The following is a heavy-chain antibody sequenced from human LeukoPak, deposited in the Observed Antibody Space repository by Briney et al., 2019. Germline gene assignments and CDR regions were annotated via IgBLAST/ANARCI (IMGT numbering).Heavy chain of an antibody. D-gene: IGHD2-2*01. CDR2: IRYDGSNK. J-gene: IGHJ4*02. Sequence: PGGSLRLSCAASGFTFSSYGMHWVRQAPGKGLEWVAFIRYDGSNKYYADSVKGRFTISRDNSKNTLYLQMNSLRAEDTAVYYCAKGLKDIVVVPAAAPKIYYFDYWGQGTLVTVSS. CDR3: AKGLKDIVVVPAAAPKIYYFDY. CDR1: GFTFSSYG. V-gene: IGHV3-30*02.